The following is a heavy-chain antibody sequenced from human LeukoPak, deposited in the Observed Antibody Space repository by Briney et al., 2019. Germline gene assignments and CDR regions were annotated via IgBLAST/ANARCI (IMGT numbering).Heavy chain of an antibody. CDR1: GYTFNGYH. J-gene: IGHJ4*02. V-gene: IGHV1-2*02. Sequence: ASVKVSCKASGYTFNGYHMHWVRQAPGQGVEWMGLINFDNGDTKYVQKFQGRVTMTRDTSFTIAHMELSRLTVDDTAVYYCARERNWSYDFWGQGGLVTVSS. CDR2: INFDNGDT. CDR3: ARERNWSYDF. D-gene: IGHD5-12*01.